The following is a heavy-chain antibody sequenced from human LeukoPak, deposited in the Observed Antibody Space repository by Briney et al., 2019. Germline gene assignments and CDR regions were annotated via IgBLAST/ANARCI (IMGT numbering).Heavy chain of an antibody. Sequence: PSGTLSLTCAVSGGSISSSNSYWGWIRQPPGKGLEWIGSIYYSGNTYYNASLKSQVSISIDTSKNQFSLRLTSVTAADTAVYYCARQTGSGLFILPGGQGTLVTVSS. CDR2: IYYSGNT. CDR3: ARQTGSGLFILP. J-gene: IGHJ4*02. V-gene: IGHV4-39*01. D-gene: IGHD3/OR15-3a*01. CDR1: GGSISSSNSY.